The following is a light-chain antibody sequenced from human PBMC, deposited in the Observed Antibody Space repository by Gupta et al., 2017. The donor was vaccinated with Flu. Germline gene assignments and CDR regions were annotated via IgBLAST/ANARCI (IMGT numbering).Light chain of an antibody. V-gene: IGLV1-47*01. CDR2: RNN. CDR1: SSNIGSDL. J-gene: IGLJ1*01. CDR3: AAWDDSLSGYV. Sequence: QSLLPQPPSASGTPGQRVTLPCSGSSSNIGSDLVYWYQQLPGTAPKLLIYRNNQRPSGVPDRFSGSKSGTSASLAISGLRSEDEADYYCAAWDDSLSGYVFGAGTKVTVL.